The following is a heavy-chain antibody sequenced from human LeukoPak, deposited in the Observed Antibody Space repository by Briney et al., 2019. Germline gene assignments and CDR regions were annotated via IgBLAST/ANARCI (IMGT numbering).Heavy chain of an antibody. CDR2: MNPNSGNT. CDR1: GYTFTSYD. D-gene: IGHD6-6*01. CDR3: AIMEYSSSSGGTQFDY. Sequence: ASVKVSCKASGYTFTSYDINWVRQATGQGLEWMGWMNPNSGNTGYAQKFQGRVTITRNTSISTAYMELSSLRSEDTAVYYCAIMEYSSSSGGTQFDYWGQGTLVTVSS. V-gene: IGHV1-8*03. J-gene: IGHJ4*02.